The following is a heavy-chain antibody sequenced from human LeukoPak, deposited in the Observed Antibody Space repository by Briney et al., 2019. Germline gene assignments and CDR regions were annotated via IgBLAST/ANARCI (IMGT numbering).Heavy chain of an antibody. J-gene: IGHJ3*02. CDR1: GGSISSYY. CDR2: IYYSGST. V-gene: IGHV4-59*01. CDR3: ARDLAGRGGIVGYAFDI. Sequence: SETLSLTCTVSGGSISSYYWSWIRQPPEKGLEWIGYIYYSGSTNYNPSLKSRVTISVDTSKNQFSLKLSSVTAADTAVYYCARDLAGRGGIVGYAFDIWGQGTMVTVSS. D-gene: IGHD2-15*01.